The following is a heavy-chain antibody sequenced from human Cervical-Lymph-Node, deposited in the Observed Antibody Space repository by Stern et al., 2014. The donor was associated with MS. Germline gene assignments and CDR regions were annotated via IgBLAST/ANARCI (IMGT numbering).Heavy chain of an antibody. D-gene: IGHD2-21*01. CDR2: ISNSGSFV. J-gene: IGHJ4*02. V-gene: IGHV3-11*01. CDR1: GFTFSDHY. CDR3: SREPRLTDY. Sequence: VPLVESGGGLVKPGGSLRLSCVASGFTFSDHYMSWIRQAPGRGLEFVSYISNSGSFVNYADSVKGRFTISRDNAKDSLYLQMNSLRAEDTAVYYCSREPRLTDYWGQGTLVSVSS.